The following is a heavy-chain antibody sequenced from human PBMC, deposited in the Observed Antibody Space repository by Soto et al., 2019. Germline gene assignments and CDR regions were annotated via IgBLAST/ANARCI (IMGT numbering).Heavy chain of an antibody. V-gene: IGHV1-18*01. J-gene: IGHJ6*02. CDR1: VYTFTNYA. CDR3: ARDLTDSGSYYSYYYGMDV. Sequence: GASVKVCCKASVYTFTNYAIQWVRQAHRQRLEWMGWISAYNGNTNYAQKLQGRVTITTDTSTSTAYMELRSLRSDDTAVYYCARDLTDSGSYYSYYYGMDVWGQGTTVTVSS. CDR2: ISAYNGNT. D-gene: IGHD3-10*01.